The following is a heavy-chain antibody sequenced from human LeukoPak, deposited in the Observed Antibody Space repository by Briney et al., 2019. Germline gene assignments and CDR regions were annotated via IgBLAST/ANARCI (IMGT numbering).Heavy chain of an antibody. D-gene: IGHD4-17*01. V-gene: IGHV4-38-2*01. Sequence: PSETLSPTPPVSGYSISRGYYWGWIRQPPGEGLEWIGSIHHSGTTYYNPFLKSRVAISVDTSKNQFSLNLSSVTAADTAVYYCARPFKDTTVTSGFDYWGQGTLVTVSS. CDR1: GYSISRGYY. CDR2: IHHSGTT. J-gene: IGHJ4*02. CDR3: ARPFKDTTVTSGFDY.